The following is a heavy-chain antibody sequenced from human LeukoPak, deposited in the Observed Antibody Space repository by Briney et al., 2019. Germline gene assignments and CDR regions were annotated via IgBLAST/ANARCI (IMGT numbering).Heavy chain of an antibody. D-gene: IGHD3-3*01. J-gene: IGHJ6*02. CDR1: GYTFTTYA. CDR3: ARYKDYDFWRARDYYGMDV. CDR2: INGGNGNT. V-gene: IGHV1-3*01. Sequence: ASVKVSCKASGYTFTTYAMHWVRQAPGQRLEWMGWINGGNGNTKYSQKFQGRVTITRDTSASTAYMELSSLRSEDTAVYYCARYKDYDFWRARDYYGMDVWGQGTTVTVSS.